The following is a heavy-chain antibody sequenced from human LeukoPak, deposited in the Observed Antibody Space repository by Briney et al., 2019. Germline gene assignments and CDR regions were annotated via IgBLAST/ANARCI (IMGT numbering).Heavy chain of an antibody. CDR3: GRVAYCGGDCHPYYFDY. CDR1: GYTFTNYG. D-gene: IGHD2-21*02. J-gene: IGHJ4*02. CDR2: ISAYNGNT. V-gene: IGHV1-18*01. Sequence: ASVKVSCKASGYTFTNYGISWVRQAPGQGLEWMGWISAYNGNTDYAQKLQGRVTMTTDTSTSTAYMELRSLRSDDTAVYYCGRVAYCGGDCHPYYFDYWGQGTLVTVSS.